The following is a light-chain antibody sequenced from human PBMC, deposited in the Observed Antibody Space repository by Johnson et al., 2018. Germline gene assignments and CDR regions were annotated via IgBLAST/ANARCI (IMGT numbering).Light chain of an antibody. V-gene: IGLV1-51*02. CDR3: GTWDSSLSAGNV. CDR2: ENN. J-gene: IGLJ1*01. CDR1: SSNIGNNY. Sequence: QSVLTQPPSVSAAPGQKVTISCSGSSSNIGNNYVSWYQQLPGTAPKLLIYENNKRPSGLPDRFSGSKSCTYSTLGITGLLTGDEADYYCGTWDSSLSAGNVFGTGTKVTVL.